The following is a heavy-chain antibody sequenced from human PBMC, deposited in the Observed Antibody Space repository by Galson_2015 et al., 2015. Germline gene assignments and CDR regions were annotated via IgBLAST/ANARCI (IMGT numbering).Heavy chain of an antibody. CDR1: GYSFASFW. D-gene: IGHD2-15*01. CDR2: IDPRDSYI. CDR3: AKSSYGGYFDY. J-gene: IGHJ4*02. Sequence: QSGAEVKKPGESLRISCTGSGYSFASFWINWVRQMPGKGLEWMGRIDPRDSYIDYSPSFQGHVTISTDKSISTAFLQWSSLKASDTAMYYCAKSSYGGYFDYWGLGTLVTVSS. V-gene: IGHV5-10-1*01.